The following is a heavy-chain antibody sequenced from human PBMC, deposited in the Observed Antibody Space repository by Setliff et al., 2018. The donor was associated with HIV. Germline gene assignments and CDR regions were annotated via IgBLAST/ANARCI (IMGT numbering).Heavy chain of an antibody. CDR3: ARHAAAAPFRY. CDR2: IQTSGRT. V-gene: IGHV4-4*07. D-gene: IGHD6-13*01. CDR1: GGSISNYY. Sequence: SETLSLTCTVSGGSISNYYWSWIRQPAGKGLEWIGRIQTSGRTNNNPSLKSRVTMSVDTSKNQFSLILTSVTAADTAVYFCARHAAAAPFRYWGQGTLVTVSS. J-gene: IGHJ4*02.